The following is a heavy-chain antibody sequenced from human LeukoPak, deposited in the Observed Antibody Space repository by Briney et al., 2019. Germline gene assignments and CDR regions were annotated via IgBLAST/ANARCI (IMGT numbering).Heavy chain of an antibody. CDR2: INPYSGAT. J-gene: IGHJ3*02. D-gene: IGHD2-15*01. Sequence: ASVKVSCKASGYTFTSYAMNWVRQAPGQGLEWMGWINPYSGATNFAQKFQGRVSMTRDTSISTAFMDLTTLTSDDTAVYYCARVYRISLNDAFDIWGQGTVVSVSS. V-gene: IGHV1-2*02. CDR1: GYTFTSYA. CDR3: ARVYRISLNDAFDI.